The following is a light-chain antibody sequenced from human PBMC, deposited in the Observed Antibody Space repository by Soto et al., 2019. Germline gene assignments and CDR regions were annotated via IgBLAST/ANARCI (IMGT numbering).Light chain of an antibody. Sequence: QSVLTQPASVSGSPGQSITISCTGTSSDVGGSNYVSWYQQHPGEAPKLMIYDVSYRPSGISNRFSGSKSGNTASLTISRLQAEGEADYFCSSFGGSSTRFGGGTKLTVL. CDR3: SSFGGSSTR. CDR1: SSDVGGSNY. J-gene: IGLJ2*01. V-gene: IGLV2-14*01. CDR2: DVS.